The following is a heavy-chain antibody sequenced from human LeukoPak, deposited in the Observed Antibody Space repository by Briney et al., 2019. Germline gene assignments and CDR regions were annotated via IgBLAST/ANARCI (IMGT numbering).Heavy chain of an antibody. J-gene: IGHJ5*02. CDR2: ISSSSSYI. CDR3: ARAKLTTIFGVVTPRGFDP. V-gene: IGHV3-21*01. D-gene: IGHD3-3*01. CDR1: GFTSRSYS. Sequence: GGPLRLPCAPPGFTSRSYSMSWARQAPGKGLDWAPSISSSSSYIYYADSVKGRFTISRDNAKNSLYLQMNSLRAEDTAVYYCARAKLTTIFGVVTPRGFDPWGQGTLVTVSS.